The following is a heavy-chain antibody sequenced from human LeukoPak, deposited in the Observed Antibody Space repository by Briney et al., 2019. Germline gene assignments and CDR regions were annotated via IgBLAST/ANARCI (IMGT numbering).Heavy chain of an antibody. CDR2: IYTSGST. CDR3: ARDYHFGSTDYMEV. Sequence: SETLSLTCTVSGGSISSSSHYWGWIRQPPGKGLEWIGRIYTSGSTNYNPSLKSRVTMSVDTSKDQFSLKLSSVTAADTAVYYCARDYHFGSTDYMEVWGKGTTVTVSS. J-gene: IGHJ6*03. D-gene: IGHD6-13*01. CDR1: GGSISSSSHY. V-gene: IGHV4-39*07.